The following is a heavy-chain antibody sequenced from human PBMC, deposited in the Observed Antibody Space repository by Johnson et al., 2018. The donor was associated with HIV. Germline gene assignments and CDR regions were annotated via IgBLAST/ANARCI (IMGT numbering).Heavy chain of an antibody. CDR2: ISYDGSNK. D-gene: IGHD3-16*01. V-gene: IGHV3-30-3*01. CDR1: GFTFSSYA. CDR3: AGGGKRVMAAFDI. J-gene: IGHJ3*02. Sequence: QVQLVESGGGVVQPGRSLRLSCAASGFTFSSYAMHWVRQAPGKGLEWVAVISYDGSNKYYADSVKGRFTISRDNSKNTLYLQMNSLSAEDTAVYYWAGGGKRVMAAFDIWGQGTMVTVSS.